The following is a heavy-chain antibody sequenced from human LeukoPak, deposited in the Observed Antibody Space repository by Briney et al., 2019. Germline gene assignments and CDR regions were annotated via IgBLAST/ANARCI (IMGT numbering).Heavy chain of an antibody. CDR2: ISYDGSNK. CDR1: GFTFRKYG. D-gene: IGHD3-9*01. J-gene: IGHJ3*02. Sequence: GRSLRLSCAASGFTFRKYGMHWVRQAPGKGLDWVAVISYDGSNKYYADSVKGRFTISRDNSKDTLYLQMNSLRAEDTAVYYCAKVRYFGPSAFDIWGQGTMVTVSS. CDR3: AKVRYFGPSAFDI. V-gene: IGHV3-30*18.